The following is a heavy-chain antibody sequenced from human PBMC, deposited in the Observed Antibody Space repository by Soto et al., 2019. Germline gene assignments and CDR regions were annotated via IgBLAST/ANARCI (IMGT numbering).Heavy chain of an antibody. V-gene: IGHV4-39*01. CDR1: GGSIRSSSYY. CDR2: IYYSGST. CDR3: AILYDFWSGYPPVYYYMDA. Sequence: SETLSLTCTVSGGSIRSSSYYWSWIRQPPGKGLEWIGSIYYSGSTYYNPSLKRRVTISVDTSKNQSSLKLSSVPAEDTAVYSCAILYDFWSGYPPVYYYMDAGGKGPTVTVSS. J-gene: IGHJ6*03. D-gene: IGHD3-3*01.